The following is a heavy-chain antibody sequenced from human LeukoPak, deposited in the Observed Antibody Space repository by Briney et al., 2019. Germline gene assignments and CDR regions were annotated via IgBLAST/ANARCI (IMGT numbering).Heavy chain of an antibody. V-gene: IGHV3-23*01. CDR1: GFTFSSYA. D-gene: IGHD2-2*01. CDR3: AKDPRYCSSTSCYVGTNY. CDR2: ISGSGGST. J-gene: IGHJ4*02. Sequence: GGSLRLSCAASGFTFSSYAMSWVRRAPGKGLEWVSAISGSGGSTYYADSVKGRFTISRDNSKNTLYLQMNSLRAEDTAVYYCAKDPRYCSSTSCYVGTNYWGQGTLVTVSS.